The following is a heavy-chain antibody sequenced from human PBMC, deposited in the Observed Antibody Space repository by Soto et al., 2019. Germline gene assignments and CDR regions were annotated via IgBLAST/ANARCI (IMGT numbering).Heavy chain of an antibody. J-gene: IGHJ6*02. CDR1: GTSITSHC. V-gene: IGHV4-59*11. CDR2: IYYPGNT. D-gene: IGHD3-16*02. CDR3: ASTSVEFSVRYNYGTDV. Sequence: SETLSLTCIVSGTSITSHCWSSIRQPPGKGVERIGYIYYPGNTKYNPSLKSRATLSIDKSKSRLSLKVGSATAADTAVYYCASTSVEFSVRYNYGTDVWGQGITVTVSS.